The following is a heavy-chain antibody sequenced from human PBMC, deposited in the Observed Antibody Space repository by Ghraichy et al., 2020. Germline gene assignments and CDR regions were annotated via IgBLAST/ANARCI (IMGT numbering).Heavy chain of an antibody. V-gene: IGHV3-74*01. D-gene: IGHD5-18*01. CDR2: INSDGSRT. J-gene: IGHJ4*02. CDR1: GFTLSNYW. CDR3: ARVGVETSMVLDY. Sequence: ESLNISCAASGFTLSNYWMHWVRQAPGKGLVWVSRINSDGSRTNYADSVKGRFTISRDNAKNTVYLQMDSLRADDTAVYYCARVGVETSMVLDYWGQGTLVTVSS.